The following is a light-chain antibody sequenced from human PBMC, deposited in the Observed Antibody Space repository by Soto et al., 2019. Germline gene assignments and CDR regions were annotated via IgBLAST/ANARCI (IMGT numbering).Light chain of an antibody. CDR2: DAS. V-gene: IGKV3-11*01. CDR1: QSISNY. J-gene: IGKJ1*01. CDR3: QQRYNWPRT. Sequence: EIVLTQSPATLSLSPGERATLSCRASQSISNYLAWYQQKPGQAPRLLIYDASNRATGIPARFSGSASGTDFTLTISSLEPEDFAVYYCQQRYNWPRTFGQGTKVEIK.